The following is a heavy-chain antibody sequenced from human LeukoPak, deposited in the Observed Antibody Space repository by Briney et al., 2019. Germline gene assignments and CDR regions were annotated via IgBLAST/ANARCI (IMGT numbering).Heavy chain of an antibody. J-gene: IGHJ4*02. CDR1: GGSISSGGYY. CDR3: ARSRAVAGPIDY. CDR2: IYYSGST. Sequence: DPSETLSLTCTVSGGSISSGGYYWSWIRQHPGKGLEWIGYIYYSGSTYYNPSLKSRVTISVDTSKNQFSLKLSSVTAADTAVYYCARSRAVAGPIDYWGQGTLVTVSS. V-gene: IGHV4-31*03. D-gene: IGHD6-19*01.